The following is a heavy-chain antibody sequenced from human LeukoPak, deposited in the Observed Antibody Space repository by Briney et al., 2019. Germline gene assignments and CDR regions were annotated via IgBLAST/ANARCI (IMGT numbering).Heavy chain of an antibody. CDR2: TYYRSKWYN. CDR1: GDSVSSNSAA. Sequence: SQTLSLTCPISGDSVSSNSAAWNWIRQSPSRGLEWLGRTYYRSKWYNDYAVSVKSRITINPDTSKNQFSLQLSSVTAADTAVYYCARYESSGVDAFDIWGQGTMVTVSS. CDR3: ARYESSGVDAFDI. J-gene: IGHJ3*02. D-gene: IGHD3-22*01. V-gene: IGHV6-1*01.